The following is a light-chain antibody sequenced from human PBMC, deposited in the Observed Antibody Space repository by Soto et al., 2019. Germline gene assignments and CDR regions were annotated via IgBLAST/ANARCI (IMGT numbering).Light chain of an antibody. V-gene: IGKV3-11*01. Sequence: EIVLTQSPATLSLSPGERVTLSCRASQNVSTYLAWYQQKPGQAPRLLIYDASDRATGIPARFSGSGSGTDFTLTISSLEPADFAVYYCQQRTNWLTFGPGTKVDIK. J-gene: IGKJ3*01. CDR2: DAS. CDR3: QQRTNWLT. CDR1: QNVSTY.